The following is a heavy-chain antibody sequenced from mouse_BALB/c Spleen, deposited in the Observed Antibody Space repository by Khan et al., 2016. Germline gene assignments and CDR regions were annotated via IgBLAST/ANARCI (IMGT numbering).Heavy chain of an antibody. CDR3: SREENAMDY. V-gene: IGHV5-6-5*01. Sequence: EVELVESGGGLVKPGGSLKLSCAASGFTFSDYAMSWVRQTPEKRLEWVASISTGGTTHYPDSMKGRFTISRDIARNVLYLQMSSLRSEDTAMYYCSREENAMDYWGQGTSVTVSS. CDR1: GFTFSDYA. J-gene: IGHJ4*01. CDR2: ISTGGTT.